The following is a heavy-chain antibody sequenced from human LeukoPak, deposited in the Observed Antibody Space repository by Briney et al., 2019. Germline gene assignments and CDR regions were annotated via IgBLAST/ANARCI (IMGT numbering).Heavy chain of an antibody. CDR1: GYTFTGYY. V-gene: IGHV1-2*02. Sequence: ASVKVSCKASGYTFTGYYMHWVRQAPGQGLEWMGWINPNSGGTNYAQKFQGRVTMTRDTSISTAYMELSRLRSDDTAVYYCAREPIAGNWFDPWGQGTLVTVPS. J-gene: IGHJ5*02. CDR3: AREPIAGNWFDP. D-gene: IGHD6-13*01. CDR2: INPNSGGT.